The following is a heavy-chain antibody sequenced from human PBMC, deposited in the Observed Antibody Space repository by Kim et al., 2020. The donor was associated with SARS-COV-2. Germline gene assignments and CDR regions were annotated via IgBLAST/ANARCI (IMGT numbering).Heavy chain of an antibody. D-gene: IGHD2-8*01. V-gene: IGHV3-30*03. Sequence: GGSLRLSCAAPGFTFSSYGMHWVRQAPGKGLEWVAVISYDGSNKYYADSVKGRFTISRDNSKNTLYLQMNSLRAEDTAVYYCARASMGDAFDIWGQGTMVTVSS. CDR2: ISYDGSNK. CDR3: ARASMGDAFDI. J-gene: IGHJ3*02. CDR1: GFTFSSYG.